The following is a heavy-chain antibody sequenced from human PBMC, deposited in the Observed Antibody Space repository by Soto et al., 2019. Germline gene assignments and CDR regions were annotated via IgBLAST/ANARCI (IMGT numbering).Heavy chain of an antibody. V-gene: IGHV3-23*01. CDR2: ISGSGGST. Sequence: AISGSGGSTYYADSVKGRFTISRDNSKNTLYLQMNSLRAEDTAVYYCAKRPTDLYYDSSGYPDYWGQGTLVTVSS. CDR3: AKRPTDLYYDSSGYPDY. D-gene: IGHD3-22*01. J-gene: IGHJ4*02.